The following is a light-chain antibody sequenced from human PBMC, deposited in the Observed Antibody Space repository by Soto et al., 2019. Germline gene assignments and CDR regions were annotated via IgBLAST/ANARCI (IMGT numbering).Light chain of an antibody. CDR1: QSVSSY. V-gene: IGKV3-11*01. CDR2: DAS. Sequence: DIVLTQSPATLSLSPGERATLSCRASQSVSSYLAWYQQKPGQAPRLLIYDASNRATGIPARFSGSGSGTDFPLTISSLEPEDFAVYYCQQRSNWPLTFGGGTKLEIK. CDR3: QQRSNWPLT. J-gene: IGKJ4*01.